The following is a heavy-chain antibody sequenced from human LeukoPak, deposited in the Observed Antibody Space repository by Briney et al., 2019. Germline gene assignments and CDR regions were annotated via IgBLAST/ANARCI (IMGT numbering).Heavy chain of an antibody. CDR1: GFTFSSYA. J-gene: IGHJ6*04. Sequence: GRSLRLSCAASGFTFSSYAMHWVRQAPGKGLEWVAVISYDGSNKYYADSVKGRFTISRDNSKNTLYLQMNSLRAEDTAVYYCARDIVVVGAANYYYYYGMDVWGKGTTVTVSS. CDR2: ISYDGSNK. V-gene: IGHV3-30*04. D-gene: IGHD2-15*01. CDR3: ARDIVVVGAANYYYYYGMDV.